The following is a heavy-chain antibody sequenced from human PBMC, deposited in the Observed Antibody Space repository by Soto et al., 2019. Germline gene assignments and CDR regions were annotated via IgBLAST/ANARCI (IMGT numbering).Heavy chain of an antibody. Sequence: HVQLQESGPGLVKPSETLSLTCTVSGGSISTYYWSWIRQPPGKGLEWIGYIYYDGSTSYNPSLRSRVTISVDTSKNQFSLILSSETSADTAVYYCARDQLSIGLYVWFDPWGQGTLVTVSS. D-gene: IGHD6-25*01. CDR3: ARDQLSIGLYVWFDP. CDR2: IYYDGST. CDR1: GGSISTYY. J-gene: IGHJ5*02. V-gene: IGHV4-59*01.